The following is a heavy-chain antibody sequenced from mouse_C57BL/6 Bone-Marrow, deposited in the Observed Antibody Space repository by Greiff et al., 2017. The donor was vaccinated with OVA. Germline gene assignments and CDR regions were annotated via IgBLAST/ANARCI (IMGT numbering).Heavy chain of an antibody. CDR2: IWSGGST. CDR1: GFSLTSYG. D-gene: IGHD4-1*01. CDR3: AKNWALYWYFDV. J-gene: IGHJ1*03. Sequence: VKLQESGPGLVQPSQSLSITCTVSGFSLTSYGVHWVRQSPGKGLEWLGVIWSGGSTDYNAAFISRLSISKDNSKSQVFFKMNSLQADDTAICYCAKNWALYWYFDVWGTGTTVTVSS. V-gene: IGHV2-2*01.